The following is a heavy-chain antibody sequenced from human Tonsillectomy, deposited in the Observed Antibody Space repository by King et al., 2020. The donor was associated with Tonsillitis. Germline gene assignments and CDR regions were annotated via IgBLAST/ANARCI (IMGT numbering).Heavy chain of an antibody. CDR1: GFTFSTYW. CDR2: IKQDGGEK. Sequence: VQLVESGGGLVQPGGSLRLSCAASGFTFSTYWMTWVRQAPGKGLEWVANIKQDGGEKYYVDSVKGRFTISRDNAKNSLYLQMNSLRAEDTAVYYCVSYFACDGGGCYPCYFDTWGQGTLVTVSS. CDR3: VSYFACDGGGCYPCYFDT. D-gene: IGHD2-15*01. V-gene: IGHV3-7*01. J-gene: IGHJ4*03.